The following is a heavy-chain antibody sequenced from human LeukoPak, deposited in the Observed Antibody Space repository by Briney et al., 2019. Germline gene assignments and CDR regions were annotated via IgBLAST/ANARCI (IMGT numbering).Heavy chain of an antibody. Sequence: PGGSLRLSCAASGFTFSSYAMSWVRQAPGKGLEWVSVIYSGGSTYYADSVKGRFTISRDNSKNTLYLQMNSLRAEDTAVYYCARSHYDSSGYYFLDYWGQGTLVTVSS. CDR1: GFTFSSYA. D-gene: IGHD3-22*01. CDR3: ARSHYDSSGYYFLDY. CDR2: IYSGGST. J-gene: IGHJ4*02. V-gene: IGHV3-66*01.